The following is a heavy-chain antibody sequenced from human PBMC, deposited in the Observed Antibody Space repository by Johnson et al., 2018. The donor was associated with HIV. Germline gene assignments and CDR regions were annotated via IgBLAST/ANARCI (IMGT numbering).Heavy chain of an antibody. V-gene: IGHV3-33*05. Sequence: QVQLVESGGGVVQPGGSLRLSCAASGFTFNTYGMDWVRQAPGKGLEWVAVVSDHGRTTSFADSVKVRFTISRDNYKNSLYLQMNILRAEDTALYYCARIQYNFWRDADAFDVWGQGTIVIVSS. J-gene: IGHJ3*01. CDR1: GFTFNTYG. D-gene: IGHD3-3*01. CDR2: VSDHGRTT. CDR3: ARIQYNFWRDADAFDV.